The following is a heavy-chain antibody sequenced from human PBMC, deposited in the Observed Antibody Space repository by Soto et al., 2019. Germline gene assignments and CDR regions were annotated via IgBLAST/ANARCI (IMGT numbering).Heavy chain of an antibody. V-gene: IGHV1-69*01. D-gene: IGHD3-16*01. CDR3: ASRGGSYFWFDP. Sequence: VKGSCKDSGGTFSSYAIIWVRQAPGQGLEWMGGIIPIFGTANYAQKFQGRVTITADESTSTAYMELSSLRSEDTAVYYCASRGGSYFWFDPWGQGTLVTVSS. J-gene: IGHJ5*02. CDR2: IIPIFGTA. CDR1: GGTFSSYA.